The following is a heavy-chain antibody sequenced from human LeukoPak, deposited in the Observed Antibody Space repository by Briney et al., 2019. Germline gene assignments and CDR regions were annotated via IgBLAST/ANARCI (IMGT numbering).Heavy chain of an antibody. J-gene: IGHJ5*02. CDR3: ARGTMVRGVIAWFDP. V-gene: IGHV4-4*07. CDR2: IYPSGST. D-gene: IGHD3-10*01. CDR1: GGSISSYY. Sequence: SETLSLICTVSGGSISSYYWSWIRQPAGKGLEWIGRIYPSGSTNYNPSLKSRVTMSVDTSKNQFSLKLSSVTAADTAVYYCARGTMVRGVIAWFDPWGQGTLVTVSS.